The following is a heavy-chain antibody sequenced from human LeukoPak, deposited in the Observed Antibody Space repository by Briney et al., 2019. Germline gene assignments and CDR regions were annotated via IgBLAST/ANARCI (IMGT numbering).Heavy chain of an antibody. CDR1: GFTFSIYS. CDR3: ARAAPLYYSPGAFDI. V-gene: IGHV3-48*01. D-gene: IGHD3-10*01. Sequence: QSGGSLRLSCAVSGFTFSIYSMSWVRQAPGKGLEWVSYISSSSSTISYADSVKGRFTISRDNAENSLYLQMNSLRAEDTAVYYCARAAPLYYSPGAFDIWGQGTMVTVSS. CDR2: ISSSSSTI. J-gene: IGHJ3*02.